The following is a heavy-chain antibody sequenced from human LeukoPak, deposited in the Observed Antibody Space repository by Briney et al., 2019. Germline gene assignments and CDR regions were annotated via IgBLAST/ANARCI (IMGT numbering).Heavy chain of an antibody. CDR3: ARQTKPYYYDSSGYYYDY. J-gene: IGHJ4*02. CDR2: IYHSGST. Sequence: PSGTLSLTCAVSGGSISSSNWWSWVRQPPGKGLEWIGEIYHSGSTNYNPSLKSRVTISVDKSKNQFSLKLSSVTAADTAVYYCARQTKPYYYDSSGYYYDYWGQGTLVTVSS. CDR1: GGSISSSNW. V-gene: IGHV4-4*02. D-gene: IGHD3-22*01.